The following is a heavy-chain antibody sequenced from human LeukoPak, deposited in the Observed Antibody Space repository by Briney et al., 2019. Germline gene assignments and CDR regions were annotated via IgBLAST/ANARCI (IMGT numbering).Heavy chain of an antibody. Sequence: PSETLSLTCSVSGGSIGTNYWSWIRQVPGKGLEWIGYSSYSGSSNYNPSLKSRVTISADTSKTQFSLYLNSVTAADTAVYYCARSDTHHIHSSSWHFDYWGQGTLVTVSS. CDR2: SSYSGSS. CDR3: ARSDTHHIHSSSWHFDY. J-gene: IGHJ4*02. CDR1: GGSIGTNY. V-gene: IGHV4-59*01. D-gene: IGHD6-13*01.